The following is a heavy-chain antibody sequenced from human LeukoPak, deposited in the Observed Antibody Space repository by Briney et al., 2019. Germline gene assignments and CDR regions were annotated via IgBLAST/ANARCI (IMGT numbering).Heavy chain of an antibody. D-gene: IGHD4-23*01. CDR1: GFTFSSDS. Sequence: PGGSLRLSCAASGFTFSSDSMSWVRQAPGKGLEWLSSISRSSTFIKYIDSVKGRFTISRDNAKNSLYLQMNSLRAEDTAVYYCVREDRWYYLDYWGQGTLVTVSS. V-gene: IGHV3-21*01. J-gene: IGHJ4*02. CDR2: ISRSSTFI. CDR3: VREDRWYYLDY.